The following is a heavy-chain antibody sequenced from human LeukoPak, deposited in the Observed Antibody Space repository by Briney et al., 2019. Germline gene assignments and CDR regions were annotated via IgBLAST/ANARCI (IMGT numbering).Heavy chain of an antibody. CDR3: ARDRIARGAFDI. CDR1: GYTFISYD. CDR2: INPSGGST. V-gene: IGHV1-46*01. J-gene: IGHJ3*02. D-gene: IGHD6-13*01. Sequence: ASVKVSCKASGYTFISYDIHWVRQAPGQGLEWMGIINPSGGSTSYAQKFQGRVTMTRDTSTSTVYMELSSLRSEDTAVYYCARDRIARGAFDIWGQGTMVTVSS.